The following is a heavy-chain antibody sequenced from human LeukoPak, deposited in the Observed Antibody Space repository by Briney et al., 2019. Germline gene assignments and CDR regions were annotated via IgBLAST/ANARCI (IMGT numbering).Heavy chain of an antibody. J-gene: IGHJ6*02. CDR3: ARDRREGYKYYYTYYGMDV. D-gene: IGHD5-24*01. Sequence: SETLSLTCTVPGGSISSYYWSWIRQPPGKGLEWIGYISYSGSTNYNPSLKSRVTISVDTSKNQFSLKLSSVTAADTAVYYCARDRREGYKYYYTYYGMDVWGQGTTVTVSS. CDR2: ISYSGST. CDR1: GGSISSYY. V-gene: IGHV4-59*01.